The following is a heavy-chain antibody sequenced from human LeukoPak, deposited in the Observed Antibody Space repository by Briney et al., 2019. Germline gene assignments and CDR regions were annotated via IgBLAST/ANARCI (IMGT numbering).Heavy chain of an antibody. D-gene: IGHD1-26*01. J-gene: IGHJ4*02. Sequence: PSGTLSLTCAVSGGSISSSNWWSWVRQSPGKGLELIGEIYHSGSINYNPSLKSRVTISLDKSKNQFSLSLSSVTAADTAVYYCARTNSKWDHTYDYWGQGTLVTVSS. CDR3: ARTNSKWDHTYDY. CDR2: IYHSGSI. V-gene: IGHV4-4*02. CDR1: GGSISSSNW.